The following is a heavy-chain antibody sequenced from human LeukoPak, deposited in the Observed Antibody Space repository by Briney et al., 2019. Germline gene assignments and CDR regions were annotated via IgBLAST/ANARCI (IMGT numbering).Heavy chain of an antibody. V-gene: IGHV3-72*01. Sequence: GGSLRLSCAASGFTFSDYYMDWVRQAPGKGLEWVGRSRDKANRYTTEYAASVRGRFTISREDSKNSLYLQMNSLKIEDTAVYYCIRANKGYAKDFDYWGQGTLVTVSS. CDR1: GFTFSDYY. D-gene: IGHD2-8*01. J-gene: IGHJ4*02. CDR3: IRANKGYAKDFDY. CDR2: SRDKANRYTT.